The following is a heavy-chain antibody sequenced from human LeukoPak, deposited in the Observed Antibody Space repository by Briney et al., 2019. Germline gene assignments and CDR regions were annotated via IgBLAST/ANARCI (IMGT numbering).Heavy chain of an antibody. Sequence: GGSLRLSCAASGFTFSSNWMHWIRQAPGKGLEWVSSISGSNSYIFYADSVKGRFTVSRDIAKDSLYLQMNSLRAEDTAVYYCARALTTLTYEGYWGQGTLVTVSS. J-gene: IGHJ4*02. CDR1: GFTFSSNW. CDR3: ARALTTLTYEGY. V-gene: IGHV3-21*01. D-gene: IGHD1-1*01. CDR2: ISGSNSYI.